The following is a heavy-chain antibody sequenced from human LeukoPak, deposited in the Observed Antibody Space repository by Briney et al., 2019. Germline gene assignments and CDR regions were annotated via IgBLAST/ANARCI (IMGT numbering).Heavy chain of an antibody. D-gene: IGHD3-3*01. Sequence: PSETLSLTCAVYGGSFSGYYWSWIRQPPGKGLEWIGEINHSGSTNYNPSLKSRVTISVDTSKNQFSLKLSSVTAADTAVYYCARGRGLTIFGVVISKPTNYFDYWGQGTLVTVSS. CDR1: GGSFSGYY. CDR2: INHSGST. CDR3: ARGRGLTIFGVVISKPTNYFDY. J-gene: IGHJ4*02. V-gene: IGHV4-34*01.